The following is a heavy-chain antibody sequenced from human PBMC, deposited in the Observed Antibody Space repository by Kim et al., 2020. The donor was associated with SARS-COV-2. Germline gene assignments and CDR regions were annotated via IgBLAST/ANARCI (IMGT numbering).Heavy chain of an antibody. J-gene: IGHJ4*02. CDR2: ISAYNGNT. V-gene: IGHV1-18*04. CDR3: ARDGYILTGWDPVYFDY. Sequence: ASVKVSCKASGYTFTSYGISWVRQAPGQGLEWMGWISAYNGNTNYAQKLQGRVTMTTDTSTSTAYMELRSLRSDDTAVYYCARDGYILTGWDPVYFDYWGQGTLVTVSS. CDR1: GYTFTSYG. D-gene: IGHD3-9*01.